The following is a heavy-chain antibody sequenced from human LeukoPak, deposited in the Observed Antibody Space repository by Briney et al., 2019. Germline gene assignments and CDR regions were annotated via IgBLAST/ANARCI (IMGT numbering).Heavy chain of an antibody. D-gene: IGHD4-17*01. CDR1: GYTFTSYG. Sequence: WASVKVSCRASGYTFTSYGISWVRQAPGQGLEWMGWISAYNGNTNYAQKLQGRVTMTTDTSTSTAYMELRSLRSDDTAVCYCARGDGGVTTDGYYFDYWGQGTLVTVSS. V-gene: IGHV1-18*01. CDR2: ISAYNGNT. CDR3: ARGDGGVTTDGYYFDY. J-gene: IGHJ4*02.